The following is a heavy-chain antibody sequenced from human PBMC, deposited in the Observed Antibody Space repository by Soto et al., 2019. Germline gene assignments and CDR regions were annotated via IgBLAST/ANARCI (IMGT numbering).Heavy chain of an antibody. V-gene: IGHV3-11*01. J-gene: IGHJ4*02. Sequence: QVHLVESGGGLVKPGGSLRLSCTASGFTFSDFHMNWIRQAPGRGLEWISYISTRGSTIHYVDSVKGRFTISRDNAKNSLYLHLNSLRAEDTAVYYCARDPGKVWVDYWGQGTLVTVSS. CDR3: ARDPGKVWVDY. CDR2: ISTRGSTI. CDR1: GFTFSDFH. D-gene: IGHD3-16*01.